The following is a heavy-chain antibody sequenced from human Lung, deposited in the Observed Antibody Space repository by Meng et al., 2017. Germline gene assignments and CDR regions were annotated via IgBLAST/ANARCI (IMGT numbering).Heavy chain of an antibody. CDR2: INHSGST. Sequence: GRLQQWVPGLLKPSGTLSLTCVVSGGSFSDYYWSWIRQPPGKGLEWIGEINHSGSTNYNPSLESRATISVDTSQNNLSLKLSSVTAADSAVYYCARGPTTMAHDFDYWGQGTLVTVSS. V-gene: IGHV4-34*01. J-gene: IGHJ4*02. CDR1: GGSFSDYY. D-gene: IGHD4-11*01. CDR3: ARGPTTMAHDFDY.